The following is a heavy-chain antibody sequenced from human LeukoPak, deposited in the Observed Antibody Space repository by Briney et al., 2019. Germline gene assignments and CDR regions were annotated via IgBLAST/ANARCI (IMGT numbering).Heavy chain of an antibody. V-gene: IGHV4-59*01. J-gene: IGHJ4*02. CDR1: GGSISNYY. CDR3: ARGSGGRSDY. CDR2: IYYSGNT. D-gene: IGHD4-23*01. Sequence: SETLSLTCTVSGGSISNYYWSWIRQFPGKGLEWIGKIYYSGNTNYNPSLKSRVTMSVDTSKNQFSLKLTSVTAADTAVYFCARGSGGRSDYWGQGTLVTVSS.